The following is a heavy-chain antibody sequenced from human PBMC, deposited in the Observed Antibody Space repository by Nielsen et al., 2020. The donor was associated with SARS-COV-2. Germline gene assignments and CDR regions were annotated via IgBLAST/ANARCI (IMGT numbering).Heavy chain of an antibody. CDR2: IYWHDDK. Sequence: SGPTLVKPAPTLTLTCTFSGFSLSTSAVGVGWIRQPPGKALEWLAVIYWHDDKRYSPSLRSRLTITKDTPKNQVDLSMTNMDPVDTATYYCAHVSKLNCGGDCETFDIWGQGTMVTVSS. D-gene: IGHD2-21*01. V-gene: IGHV2-5*01. CDR3: AHVSKLNCGGDCETFDI. CDR1: GFSLSTSAVG. J-gene: IGHJ3*02.